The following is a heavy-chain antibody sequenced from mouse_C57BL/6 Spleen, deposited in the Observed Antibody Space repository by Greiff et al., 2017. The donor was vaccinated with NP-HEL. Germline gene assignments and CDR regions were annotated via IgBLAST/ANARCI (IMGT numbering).Heavy chain of an antibody. CDR3: ARLGYYYGISPAWFAH. D-gene: IGHD1-1*01. CDR2: IYPGSGST. J-gene: IGHJ3*01. CDR1: GYTFTSYW. Sequence: QVQLQQPGAELVKPGASVKMSCKASGYTFTSYWITWVKQRPGQGLEWIGDIYPGSGSTNYNEKFKSKATLTVDTSSSTAYMQLSSLTSEDSAVYFCARLGYYYGISPAWFAHWGQGTLVTVSA. V-gene: IGHV1-55*01.